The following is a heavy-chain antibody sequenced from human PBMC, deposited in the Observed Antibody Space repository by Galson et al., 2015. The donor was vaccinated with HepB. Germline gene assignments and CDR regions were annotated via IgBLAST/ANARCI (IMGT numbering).Heavy chain of an antibody. J-gene: IGHJ4*02. V-gene: IGHV1-3*01. CDR2: VNVGNGDT. CDR3: TRSGRFGVSAADHGLF. D-gene: IGHD6-13*01. Sequence: SVKVSCKASGYTFTMYAMHWVRQAPGQRPEWMGWVNVGNGDTKYSRKFQGRVTITRDTSANTVYVELANLKLEDTAVYYCTRSGRFGVSAADHGLFWGQGTLVTVSS. CDR1: GYTFTMYA.